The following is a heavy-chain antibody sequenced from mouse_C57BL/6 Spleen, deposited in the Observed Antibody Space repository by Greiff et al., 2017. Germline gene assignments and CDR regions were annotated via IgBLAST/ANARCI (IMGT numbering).Heavy chain of an antibody. CDR1: GYTFTDYY. Sequence: QVQLQQSGPELVKPGASVKISCKASGYTFTDYYINWVKQRPGQGLEWIGWMYPGSGNTKYNEKFKGKATLTVDTSSSTAYMQLSSLTSEDSAVYFCARSEGYDWYFDVWGTGTTVTVSS. D-gene: IGHD2-2*01. CDR3: ARSEGYDWYFDV. J-gene: IGHJ1*03. V-gene: IGHV1-84*01. CDR2: MYPGSGNT.